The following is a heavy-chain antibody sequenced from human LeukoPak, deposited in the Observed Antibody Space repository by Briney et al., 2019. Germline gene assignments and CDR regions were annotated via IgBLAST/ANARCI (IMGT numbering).Heavy chain of an antibody. D-gene: IGHD6-13*01. V-gene: IGHV4-30-2*01. CDR2: IYHSGST. CDR1: GGSISSGGYS. Sequence: SQTLSLTCAVSGGSISSGGYSWSWIRQPPGKGLEWIGYIYHSGSTYYNPSLKSRVTISVDRSKNQFSLKLSSVTAADTAVYYCARHFSSSWYVDAFDIWGQGTMVTVSS. J-gene: IGHJ3*02. CDR3: ARHFSSSWYVDAFDI.